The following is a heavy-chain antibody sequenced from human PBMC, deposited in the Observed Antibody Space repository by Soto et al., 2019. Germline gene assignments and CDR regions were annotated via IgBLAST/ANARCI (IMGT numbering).Heavy chain of an antibody. J-gene: IGHJ3*02. CDR1: GFTFSSYE. Sequence: GGSLRPACPASGFTFSSYEMNWVRQAPGKWLEWVSKNSNNGSTIYYANTKKGRFPNSRDNVKKSLYMQMNSLRAGDTAVYYCARVGPYCGGDCGNAFDIWGQGTMVTVSS. CDR3: ARVGPYCGGDCGNAFDI. CDR2: NSNNGSTI. D-gene: IGHD2-21*02. V-gene: IGHV3-48*03.